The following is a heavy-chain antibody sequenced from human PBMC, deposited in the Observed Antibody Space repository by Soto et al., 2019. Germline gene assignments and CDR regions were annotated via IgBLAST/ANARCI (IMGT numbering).Heavy chain of an antibody. CDR3: VKLGYSYGLDYYYGMDV. J-gene: IGHJ6*02. Sequence: GGSLRLACSSSGFTFSSYAMHWVRQAPGKGLEYVSAISSNGGSTYYADSVKGRFTISRDNSKNTLYLQMSSLRAEDTAVYYCVKLGYSYGLDYYYGMDVWDQGTTVTVSS. CDR2: ISSNGGST. CDR1: GFTFSSYA. D-gene: IGHD5-18*01. V-gene: IGHV3-64D*06.